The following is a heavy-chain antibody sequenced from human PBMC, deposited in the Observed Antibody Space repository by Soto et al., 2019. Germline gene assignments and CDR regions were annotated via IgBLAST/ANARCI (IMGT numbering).Heavy chain of an antibody. J-gene: IGHJ5*02. CDR3: AANPYCSSTSCYFNWFDP. Sequence: SVKVSCKASGFTFTSSAMQWVRQARGQRLEWKGWIVVGSGNTNYAQKYQERDTITRDMSTSTAYKELSSLRSEDTAVYYCAANPYCSSTSCYFNWFDPWGQGTLVTVSS. V-gene: IGHV1-58*02. CDR2: IVVGSGNT. D-gene: IGHD2-2*01. CDR1: GFTFTSSA.